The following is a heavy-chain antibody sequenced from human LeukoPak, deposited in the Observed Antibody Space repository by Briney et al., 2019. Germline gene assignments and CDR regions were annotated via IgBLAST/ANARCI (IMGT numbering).Heavy chain of an antibody. Sequence: GGSLRLSCAASGFTFSRYTMNWVRQAPGKGLEWVSSITSSSSYIDYADSVKGRFILSRDNANKSMSLQMNSLRAEDTAVYYCARVLTGHVFDIWGQGAMVTVSS. CDR1: GFTFSRYT. CDR3: ARVLTGHVFDI. D-gene: IGHD7-27*01. CDR2: ITSSSSYI. V-gene: IGHV3-21*01. J-gene: IGHJ3*02.